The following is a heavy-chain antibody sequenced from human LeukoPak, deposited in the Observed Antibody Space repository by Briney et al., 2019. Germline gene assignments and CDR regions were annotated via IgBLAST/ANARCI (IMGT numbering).Heavy chain of an antibody. Sequence: QTGGSLRLSCAASGFTFSNYWMTWVRQAPGKGLEWVAVISYDGSNKYYADSVKGRFTISRDNSKNTLYLQMNSLRAEDTAVYYCAKDLRPWGDDDILNDWGQGTLVTVSS. D-gene: IGHD3-9*01. CDR3: AKDLRPWGDDDILND. J-gene: IGHJ4*02. CDR2: ISYDGSNK. CDR1: GFTFSNYW. V-gene: IGHV3-30*18.